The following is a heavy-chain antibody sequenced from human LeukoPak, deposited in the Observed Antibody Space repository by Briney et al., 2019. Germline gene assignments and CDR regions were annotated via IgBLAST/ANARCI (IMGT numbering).Heavy chain of an antibody. Sequence: PSETLSLTCTVSGGSISSYYWSWIRQPPGKGLEWIGYIYYSGSTNYNPSLKSRVTISVDTSKNQFSLKLSSVTAADTAVYYCARSVYGGDASYYFDYWGQGTLVTVSS. CDR2: IYYSGST. V-gene: IGHV4-59*01. CDR1: GGSISSYY. CDR3: ARSVYGGDASYYFDY. J-gene: IGHJ4*02. D-gene: IGHD2-21*02.